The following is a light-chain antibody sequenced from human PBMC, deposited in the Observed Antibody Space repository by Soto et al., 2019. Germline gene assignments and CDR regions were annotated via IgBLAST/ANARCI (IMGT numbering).Light chain of an antibody. CDR2: EVS. V-gene: IGLV2-14*01. J-gene: IGLJ3*02. CDR3: TSYSRYRVLV. CDR1: SSDIGGYKY. Sequence: QSALTQPASVSGSLGQSITISCTGTSSDIGGYKYVSWYQQHPGKAPKLIIFEVSNRPSGVSDRFSGSNSGNTASLTISGLKDEEEADYYCTSYSRYRVLVFGGGTKVNVL.